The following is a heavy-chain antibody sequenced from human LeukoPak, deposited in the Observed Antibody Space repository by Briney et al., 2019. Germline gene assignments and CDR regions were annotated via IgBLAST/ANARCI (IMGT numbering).Heavy chain of an antibody. V-gene: IGHV4-39*01. CDR1: GGSISSSSYY. D-gene: IGHD3-22*01. CDR2: IYYSGST. Sequence: SETLSLTCTVSGGSISSSSYYWGWIRQPPGKGLEWIGSIYYSGSTYYNPSLKSRVTISVDTSKNQFSLKLSSVTAADTAVYYCARQPYSSGYNFDYRGQGTLVTVSS. CDR3: ARQPYSSGYNFDY. J-gene: IGHJ4*02.